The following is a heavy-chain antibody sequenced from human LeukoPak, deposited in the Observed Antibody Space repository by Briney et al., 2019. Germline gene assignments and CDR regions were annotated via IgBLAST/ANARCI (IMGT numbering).Heavy chain of an antibody. CDR1: GFTFSGSA. CDR2: IRSKANSYAT. Sequence: GRSLRLSCAASGFTFSGSAMHWVRQASGKGLEWVGRIRSKANSYATAYAASVKGRFTISRDDSKNTAYLQMNSLKTEDTAVYYCTTYIHDPYYFDYWGQGTLVTVSS. J-gene: IGHJ4*02. D-gene: IGHD3-16*01. V-gene: IGHV3-73*01. CDR3: TTYIHDPYYFDY.